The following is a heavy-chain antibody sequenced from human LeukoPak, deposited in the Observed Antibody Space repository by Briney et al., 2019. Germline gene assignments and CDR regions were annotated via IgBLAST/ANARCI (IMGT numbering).Heavy chain of an antibody. Sequence: SETLSLTCTVSGGSMSNNDWSWVRQPAGRGLEWIGRIQPSGSINYSPSLKSRVTMSIHMSENQFSLKLSPVTAAGSAVYYCARASNIGWYQFDYWGQGTLVTVSS. V-gene: IGHV4-4*07. CDR2: IQPSGSI. CDR3: ARASNIGWYQFDY. J-gene: IGHJ4*02. D-gene: IGHD6-19*01. CDR1: GGSMSNND.